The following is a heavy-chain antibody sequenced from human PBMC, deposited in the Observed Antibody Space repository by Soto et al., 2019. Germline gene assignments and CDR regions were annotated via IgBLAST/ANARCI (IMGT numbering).Heavy chain of an antibody. Sequence: QVHLVQSGAEVKKPGSSVRVSCKTSGYTFSNYAISWVRQAPGQGLEWMGWINTGSGYTNYAHDRVTMTKDASTSTAYLEVTRLRSEDTAIYYCARDRVYTGGSDANYWGQGTLVTGSS. D-gene: IGHD2-8*02. CDR3: ARDRVYTGGSDANY. CDR1: GYTFSNYA. J-gene: IGHJ4*02. V-gene: IGHV1-18*01. CDR2: INTGSGYT.